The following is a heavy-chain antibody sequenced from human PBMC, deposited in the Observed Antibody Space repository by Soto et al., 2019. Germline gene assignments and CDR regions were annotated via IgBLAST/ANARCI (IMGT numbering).Heavy chain of an antibody. V-gene: IGHV4-34*01. D-gene: IGHD3-3*01. J-gene: IGHJ6*03. CDR3: ARGDYTYYDFWSDLGVHYYYMDV. CDR2: INHSGST. Sequence: SETLSLTCAVYGGSFSGYYWSWIRQPPGKGLEWIGEINHSGSTNYNPSLKSRVTISVDTSKNQFSLKLSSVTAADTAVYYCARGDYTYYDFWSDLGVHYYYMDVWGKGTTVTVSS. CDR1: GGSFSGYY.